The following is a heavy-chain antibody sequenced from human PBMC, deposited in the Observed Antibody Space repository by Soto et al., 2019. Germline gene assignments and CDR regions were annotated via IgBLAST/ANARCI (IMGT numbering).Heavy chain of an antibody. CDR3: ARGSYSSGWYSKYYFDY. CDR2: TYYRSKWYN. D-gene: IGHD6-19*01. V-gene: IGHV6-1*01. CDR1: GDSVSSNSAA. J-gene: IGHJ4*02. Sequence: SQTLSLTCAISGDSVSSNSAAWNWIRQSPSRGLEWLGRTYYRSKWYNDYAVSVKSRITINPDTSKNQFSLQLNSVTPEDTAVYYCARGSYSSGWYSKYYFDYWGQGTLVTVSS.